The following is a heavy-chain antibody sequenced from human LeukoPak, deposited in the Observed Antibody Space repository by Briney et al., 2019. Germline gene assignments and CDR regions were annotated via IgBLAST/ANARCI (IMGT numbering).Heavy chain of an antibody. Sequence: SETLSLTCTVSGGAISSYYRSWIRQPAGKGLEWIGRIYTSGSTNYNPSLKSRVTMSVDTSKNQFSLKLSSVTAADTAVYYCARDPLAYCGGDCQDWFDPWGQGTLVTVSS. CDR2: IYTSGST. J-gene: IGHJ5*02. V-gene: IGHV4-4*07. CDR1: GGAISSYY. D-gene: IGHD2-21*02. CDR3: ARDPLAYCGGDCQDWFDP.